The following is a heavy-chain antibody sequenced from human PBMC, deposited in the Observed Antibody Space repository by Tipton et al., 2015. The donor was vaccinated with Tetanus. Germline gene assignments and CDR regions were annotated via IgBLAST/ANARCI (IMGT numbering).Heavy chain of an antibody. CDR1: GYTFTGHF. CDR2: MNPNSGNT. J-gene: IGHJ4*02. D-gene: IGHD2-15*01. Sequence: QLVQSGAEVKKPGTSVMVFCKASGYTFTGHFIHWVRQATGQGLEWMGWMNPNSGNTGYAQKFQGRVTMTRNTSISTAYMELSSLRSEDTAVYYCARFYCRGGSCYSDYWGQGTLVTVSS. V-gene: IGHV1-8*02. CDR3: ARFYCRGGSCYSDY.